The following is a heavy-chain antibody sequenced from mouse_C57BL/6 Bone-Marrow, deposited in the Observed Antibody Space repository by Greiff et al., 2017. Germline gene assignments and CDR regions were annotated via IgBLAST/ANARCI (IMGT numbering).Heavy chain of an antibody. CDR2: INPNYGTT. D-gene: IGHD2-5*01. Sequence: EVQLQHSGPELVKPGASVKISCKASGYSFTDYNMNWVKQSNGKSLEWIGVINPNYGTTSYNQKFKGKATLTVDQSSSTAYMQLNSLTSEDSAVYYCARTYYSNYYYAMDYWGQGTSVTVSS. CDR1: GYSFTDYN. V-gene: IGHV1-39*01. J-gene: IGHJ4*01. CDR3: ARTYYSNYYYAMDY.